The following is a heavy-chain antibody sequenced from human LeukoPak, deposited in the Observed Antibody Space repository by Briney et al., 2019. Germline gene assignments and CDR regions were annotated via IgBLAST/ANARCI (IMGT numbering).Heavy chain of an antibody. J-gene: IGHJ6*02. CDR1: GFTFSSYS. CDR2: ISSSSSYI. CDR3: ARDRSSFNGMDV. Sequence: GGSLRLSCAASGFTFSSYSMNWVRQAPGKGLEWVSSISSSSSYIYYADSVKGRFTISRDNAKNTLYLQMNSLRVEDTAVYYRARDRSSFNGMDVWGQGTTVTVSS. V-gene: IGHV3-21*01.